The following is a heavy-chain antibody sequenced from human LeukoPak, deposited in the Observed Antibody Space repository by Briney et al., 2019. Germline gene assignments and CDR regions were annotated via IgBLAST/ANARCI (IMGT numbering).Heavy chain of an antibody. CDR2: IVVGSGNT. D-gene: IGHD1-26*01. Sequence: GASVKVSCKASGFTFTSSAMQWVRQARGQRLEWIGWIVVGSGNTNYAQKFQERVTITRDMSTSTAYMELSSLRSEDTAVYYCAAVFWELPYPSGGYMDVWGKGTTVTVSS. V-gene: IGHV1-58*02. CDR1: GFTFTSSA. J-gene: IGHJ6*03. CDR3: AAVFWELPYPSGGYMDV.